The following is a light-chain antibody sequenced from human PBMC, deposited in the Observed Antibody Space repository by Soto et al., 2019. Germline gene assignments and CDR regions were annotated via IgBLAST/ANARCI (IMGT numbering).Light chain of an antibody. CDR1: QSLSSNY. CDR3: QRYGDSPPWT. CDR2: GAS. Sequence: DIVLTQSPDTLSLSPGERATLSCRASQSLSSNYLAWYQQKPGQTPRLLIYGASSRATGIPDRFSGSGSGTEFTLTISRLEPKDFTVYYCQRYGDSPPWTFGQGTKVEIK. J-gene: IGKJ1*01. V-gene: IGKV3-20*01.